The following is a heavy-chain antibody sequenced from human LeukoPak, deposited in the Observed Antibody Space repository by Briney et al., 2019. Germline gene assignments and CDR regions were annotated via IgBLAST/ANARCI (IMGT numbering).Heavy chain of an antibody. D-gene: IGHD3-16*02. CDR3: ARVGRNYDYVWGSYRSGWYFDY. Sequence: GSLRLSCAASGFTVSSNYMSWVRQPPGKGLEWIGEISHSGSTNYNPSLKSRVTISVDTSKNQFSLKLSSVTAADTAVYYCARVGRNYDYVWGSYRSGWYFDYWGQGTLVTVSS. CDR2: ISHSGST. J-gene: IGHJ4*02. V-gene: IGHV4-34*01. CDR1: GFTVSSNY.